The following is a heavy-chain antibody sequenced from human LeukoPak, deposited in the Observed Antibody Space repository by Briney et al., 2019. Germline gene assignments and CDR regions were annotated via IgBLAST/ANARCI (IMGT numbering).Heavy chain of an antibody. CDR2: INAGNGNT. D-gene: IGHD6-13*01. J-gene: IGHJ4*02. V-gene: IGHV1-3*01. CDR1: GYTFTSYA. Sequence: ASVNVSCKASGYTFTSYAMHWVRQAPGQRLEWMGWINAGNGNTKYSQKFQGRVTITRDTSASTAYMELSSLRSEDTAVYYCARDGSIYSSSWYGYWGQGTLVTVSS. CDR3: ARDGSIYSSSWYGY.